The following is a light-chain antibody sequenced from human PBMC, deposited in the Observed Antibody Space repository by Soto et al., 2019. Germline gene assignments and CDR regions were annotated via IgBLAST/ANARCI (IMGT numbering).Light chain of an antibody. Sequence: EIVLTQSPGTLSLSPGERATLSCRASQSVSSSYLVWYQQKPGQAPRLLIYGASSRATGIPDRFSGSGSGTDFTLTISRLDPEDFAVYYCQQYGSSPLFGPGTKVDIK. J-gene: IGKJ3*01. CDR1: QSVSSSY. V-gene: IGKV3-20*01. CDR3: QQYGSSPL. CDR2: GAS.